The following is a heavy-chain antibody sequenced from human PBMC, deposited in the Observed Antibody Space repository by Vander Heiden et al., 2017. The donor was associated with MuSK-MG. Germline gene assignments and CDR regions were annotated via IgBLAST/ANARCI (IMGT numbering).Heavy chain of an antibody. J-gene: IGHJ4*02. CDR3: AKDEGNRMATIQLDY. CDR1: GFTCSGDA. Sequence: EVQLLEYGGGLVQPGGSLRLSCADSGFTCSGDAMSWVRQAPGKGLEWVSAISGSGGSTYHADSVKGRFTISRDNSKNTLYLKMNSRRAEDTAVYYCAKDEGNRMATIQLDYWGQGTLVTVSS. V-gene: IGHV3-23*01. D-gene: IGHD5-12*01. CDR2: ISGSGGST.